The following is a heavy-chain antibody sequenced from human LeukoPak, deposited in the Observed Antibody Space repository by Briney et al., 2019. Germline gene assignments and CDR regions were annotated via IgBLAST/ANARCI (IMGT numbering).Heavy chain of an antibody. CDR3: ARGITIFGVVLTSFDY. D-gene: IGHD3-3*01. Sequence: GGSLRLSCAASGFTLSSYAMSWVRQAPGKGLEWVSAISGSGGSTYYADSVKGRFTISRDNSKNTLYLQMNSLRAEDTAVYYCARGITIFGVVLTSFDYWGQGTLVTVSS. CDR2: ISGSGGST. V-gene: IGHV3-23*01. CDR1: GFTLSSYA. J-gene: IGHJ4*02.